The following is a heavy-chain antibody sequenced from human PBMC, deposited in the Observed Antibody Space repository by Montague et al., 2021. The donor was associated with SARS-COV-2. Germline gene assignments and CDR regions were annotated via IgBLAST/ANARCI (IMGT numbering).Heavy chain of an antibody. CDR2: VNQSGTT. CDR3: ARGRRPVVVSDAGQEWCALDI. V-gene: IGHV4-34*01. J-gene: IGHJ3*02. CDR1: GGSFSNYY. Sequence: SETLSLTCAISGGSFSNYYWSWIRQPPGKGLEWIGEVNQSGTTNYNPSVKSGVTISEDTSKNQFYLRLNSVTAADTAVYYCARGRRPVVVSDAGQEWCALDIWGRGTTVTVSS. D-gene: IGHD2-2*01.